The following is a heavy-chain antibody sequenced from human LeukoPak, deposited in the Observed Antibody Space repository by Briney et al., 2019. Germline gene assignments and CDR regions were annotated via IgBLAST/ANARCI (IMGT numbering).Heavy chain of an antibody. V-gene: IGHV1-2*02. Sequence: VASVKVSCKASGYTFTGYYMHWVRQAPGQGLEWMGWINPNSGGTNYAQKFQGRVTMTRDTSISTAYMELSRLRSDDTAVYYCAREFPLGGDSSGYIYYGMDVWGQGTTVTVSS. D-gene: IGHD3-22*01. CDR1: GYTFTGYY. CDR3: AREFPLGGDSSGYIYYGMDV. CDR2: INPNSGGT. J-gene: IGHJ6*02.